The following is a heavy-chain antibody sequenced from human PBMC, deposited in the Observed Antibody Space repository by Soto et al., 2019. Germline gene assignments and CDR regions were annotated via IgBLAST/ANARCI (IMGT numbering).Heavy chain of an antibody. D-gene: IGHD2-21*01. V-gene: IGHV4-30-2*01. Sequence: SETLSLTCAVSGGSISSGGYSWSWTRQPPGKGLEWIGYIYHSGSTYYNPSLKSRVTISVDRSKNQFSLKLSSVTAADTAVYYCARGNVVAIDYWGQGTLVTVS. J-gene: IGHJ4*02. CDR3: ARGNVVAIDY. CDR1: GGSISSGGYS. CDR2: IYHSGST.